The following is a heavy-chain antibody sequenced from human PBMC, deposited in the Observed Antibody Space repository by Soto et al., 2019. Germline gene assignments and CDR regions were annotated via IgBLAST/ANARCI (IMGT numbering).Heavy chain of an antibody. D-gene: IGHD5-12*01. CDR1: GGTFSSFG. CDR2: IIPVFGRP. V-gene: IGHV1-69*13. CDR3: AREASGHDL. J-gene: IGHJ1*01. Sequence: GASVKVSCKASGGTFSSFGISWVRQAPGQGLEWMGGIIPVFGRPNYAQRFRGRLTITADESTNTSYMELIDLTSEDTAVYYCAREASGHDLWGQGTQVTVSS.